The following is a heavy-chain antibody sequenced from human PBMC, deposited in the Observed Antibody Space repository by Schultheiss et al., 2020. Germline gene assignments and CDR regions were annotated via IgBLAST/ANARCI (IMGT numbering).Heavy chain of an antibody. CDR1: GFTFSSYG. V-gene: IGHV3-33*01. J-gene: IGHJ4*02. CDR2: IWYDGSNK. D-gene: IGHD3-22*01. Sequence: GGSLRLSCAASGFTFSSYGMHWVRQAPGKGLEWVAVIWYDGSNKYYADSVKGRFTISRDNSKNTLYLQMNSLRAEDTAVYYCARDGTYYYDSSGYYPRFDYWGQGTLVTVSS. CDR3: ARDGTYYYDSSGYYPRFDY.